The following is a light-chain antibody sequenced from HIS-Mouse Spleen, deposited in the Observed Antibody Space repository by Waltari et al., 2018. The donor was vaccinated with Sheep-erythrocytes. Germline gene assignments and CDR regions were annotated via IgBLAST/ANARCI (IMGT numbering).Light chain of an antibody. Sequence: ELVLTQSPATLSLSPGHRATLSCRASQSVSSYLAWYQQKPGQAPRLLSYDASNRATGIPARFSGSGSGTDFTLTISSLEPEDFAVYYCQQRSNWPPITFGQGTRLEIK. CDR1: QSVSSY. J-gene: IGKJ5*01. V-gene: IGKV3-11*01. CDR2: DAS. CDR3: QQRSNWPPIT.